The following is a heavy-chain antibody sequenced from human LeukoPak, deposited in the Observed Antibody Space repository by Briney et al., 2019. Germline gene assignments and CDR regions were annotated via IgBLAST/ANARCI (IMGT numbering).Heavy chain of an antibody. D-gene: IGHD3-3*01. CDR2: IYYSGST. J-gene: IGHJ4*02. CDR3: ARRPRFLEWHMGY. CDR1: GGSISSSSYY. Sequence: SETLSLTCTVSGGSISSSSYYWGWIRQPPGKGLEWIGRIYYSGSTYYNPSLKSRVTISADTSKNQFSLKLSSVTAADTAVYYCARRPRFLEWHMGYWGQGTLVTVSS. V-gene: IGHV4-39*01.